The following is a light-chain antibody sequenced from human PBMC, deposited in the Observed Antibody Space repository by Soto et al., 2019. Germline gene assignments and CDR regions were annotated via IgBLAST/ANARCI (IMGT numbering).Light chain of an antibody. CDR1: ESISYW. Sequence: DIQLTQSPSTLSASVGDRVTITCRASESISYWLARYQQKAGKAPKLLIYTASNLISGVPSGFSGSGSGTEFPVCISSLQPDEFATFRCQQYDCYSGLTFGGGSTVESK. J-gene: IGKJ4*01. V-gene: IGKV1-5*03. CDR2: TAS. CDR3: QQYDCYSGLT.